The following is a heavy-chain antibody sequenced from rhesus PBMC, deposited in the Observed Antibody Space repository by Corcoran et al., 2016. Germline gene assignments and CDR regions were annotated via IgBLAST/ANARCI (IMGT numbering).Heavy chain of an antibody. D-gene: IGHD6-25*01. Sequence: QVQLQESGPGVVKPSETLSLTCAVSGYSISSGYDWSWIRQPPGKGLEWIGYIYGSSGSTNYNPSLKNRVTISKDTSKNQFSLKLSSVTAADTAVYYCARDGGSWKGYFDYWGQGVLVTVSS. V-gene: IGHV4-76*01. CDR3: ARDGGSWKGYFDY. J-gene: IGHJ4*01. CDR1: GYSISSGYD. CDR2: IYGSSGST.